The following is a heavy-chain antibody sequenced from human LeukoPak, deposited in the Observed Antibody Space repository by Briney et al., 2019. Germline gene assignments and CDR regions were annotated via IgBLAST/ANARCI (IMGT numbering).Heavy chain of an antibody. CDR1: GGSISSYY. CDR2: IYYSGST. V-gene: IGHV4-59*01. Sequence: SETLSLTCTVSGGSISSYYWSWIRQPPGKGLEWIGYIYYSGSTNYNPSLKSRVTMSLDASKNQFSLELNSVTPADTAVYYCARTFGDRGWFDPWGQGTLVTVSS. J-gene: IGHJ5*02. D-gene: IGHD3-16*01. CDR3: ARTFGDRGWFDP.